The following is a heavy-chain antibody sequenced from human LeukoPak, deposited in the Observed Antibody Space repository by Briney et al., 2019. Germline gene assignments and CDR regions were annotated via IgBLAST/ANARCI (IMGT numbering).Heavy chain of an antibody. CDR1: GFTFSSYA. V-gene: IGHV3-23*01. Sequence: GGSLSLSCAASGFTFSSYAMSWVRQAPGKGLEWVSAISGSGGSTYYADSVKGRFTISRDNSKNTLYLQMNSLRAEDTAVYYCAKNPLNYYGSGSPSAFDYWGQGTLVTVSS. CDR3: AKNPLNYYGSGSPSAFDY. CDR2: ISGSGGST. D-gene: IGHD3-10*01. J-gene: IGHJ4*02.